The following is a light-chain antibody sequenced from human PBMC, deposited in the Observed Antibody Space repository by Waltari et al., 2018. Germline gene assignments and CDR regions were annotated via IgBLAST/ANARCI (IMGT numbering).Light chain of an antibody. J-gene: IGLJ1*01. V-gene: IGLV2-11*01. CDR1: SSDIGYYNA. CDR3: SSYAGSNTYI. Sequence: QAAPTQPPSVSGSPGQSVTISCTGTSSDIGYYNAVSWYQQHPGKAPKLMCYEVSKRPSGVSDRFSVSKSGNTASLTISGLQAEDEADYYCSSYAGSNTYIFGAGTRLTVL. CDR2: EVS.